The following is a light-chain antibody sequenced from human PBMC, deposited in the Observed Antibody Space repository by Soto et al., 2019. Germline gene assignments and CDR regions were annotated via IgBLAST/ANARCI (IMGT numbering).Light chain of an antibody. Sequence: IILTQSPGTLSLSPGERVTLSCKASQTINNNYVAWYQQRPGRAPRLLVYGASARATGIPDRFRGSGAGTDFTLTISRLEPEDFAVYYCQQYGTLPYTFGQGTKLEIK. CDR1: QTINNNY. J-gene: IGKJ2*01. V-gene: IGKV3-20*01. CDR3: QQYGTLPYT. CDR2: GAS.